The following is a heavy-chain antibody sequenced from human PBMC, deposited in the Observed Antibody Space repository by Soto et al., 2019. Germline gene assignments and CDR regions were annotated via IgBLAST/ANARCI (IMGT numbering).Heavy chain of an antibody. D-gene: IGHD2-15*01. J-gene: IGHJ1*01. V-gene: IGHV3-15*01. CDR3: TADSLGYCSGGSCYTEYFQH. CDR2: IKSKTDGGTT. CDR1: GFTFSNAW. Sequence: EVQLVESGGGLVKPGGSLRLSCAASGFTFSNAWMSWVRQAPGKGLEWVGRIKSKTDGGTTDYAAPVKGRFTISRDDSINTLYLQMNSVKTVDTAVYYCTADSLGYCSGGSCYTEYFQHWGQGTLVTVAS.